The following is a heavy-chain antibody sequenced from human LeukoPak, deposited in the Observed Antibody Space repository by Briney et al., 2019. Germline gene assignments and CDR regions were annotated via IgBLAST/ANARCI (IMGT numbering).Heavy chain of an antibody. CDR2: INPSGGST. J-gene: IGHJ3*02. CDR1: GYTFTSYY. D-gene: IGHD3-10*01. CDR3: ARGRVRGVRAESSDAFDI. V-gene: IGHV1-46*01. Sequence: ASVKVSCKASGYTFTSYYMHWVRQAPGQGLEWMGIINPSGGSTSYAQKFRGRVTMTRDTSTSTVYMELSSLRSDDTAVYYCARGRVRGVRAESSDAFDIWGQGTVVTVSS.